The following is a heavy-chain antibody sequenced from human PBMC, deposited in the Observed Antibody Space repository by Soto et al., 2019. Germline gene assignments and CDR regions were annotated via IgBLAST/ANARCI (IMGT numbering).Heavy chain of an antibody. CDR2: INHSGSA. CDR3: AGGRVHWGDLSFNYLDY. J-gene: IGHJ4*02. CDR1: GGSFSDYF. D-gene: IGHD3-16*02. V-gene: IGHV4-34*01. Sequence: QVQLQQWGAGLLKPSETLSLTCAVYGGSFSDYFWSWIRQPPGQGLEWIGEINHSGSANYIPSLRRRVTMSVDTSTNQFSLKLNSVPAADTAVYYCAGGRVHWGDLSFNYLDYWGQGTLVTVSS.